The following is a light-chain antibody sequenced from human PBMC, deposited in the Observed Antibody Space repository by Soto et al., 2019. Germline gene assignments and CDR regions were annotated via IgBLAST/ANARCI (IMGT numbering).Light chain of an antibody. Sequence: QSVLTQPRSVSGSPGQSVAISCAGTSSDVGRYNYVSWYQQYPGKAPKLIIYDVTKRPSGVPDRFSGSKSGNTASLTISGIQAEDEADYYCCSFAGLFGGGTQLTVL. CDR2: DVT. CDR1: SSDVGRYNY. J-gene: IGLJ7*01. CDR3: CSFAGL. V-gene: IGLV2-11*01.